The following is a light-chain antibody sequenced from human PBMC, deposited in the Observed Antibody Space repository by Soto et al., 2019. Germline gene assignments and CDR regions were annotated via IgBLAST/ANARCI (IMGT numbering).Light chain of an antibody. J-gene: IGKJ1*01. Sequence: DIQMTQSPSTLSASVGDRVTITCRASQTISSWLDWYQQKPGKAPKLLIYKASTLKSGVPSRFSGSGSGTEFTLTISSLQPYDFATYYCQRYNSYSEAFGQGTKVYIK. CDR3: QRYNSYSEA. CDR2: KAS. CDR1: QTISSW. V-gene: IGKV1-5*03.